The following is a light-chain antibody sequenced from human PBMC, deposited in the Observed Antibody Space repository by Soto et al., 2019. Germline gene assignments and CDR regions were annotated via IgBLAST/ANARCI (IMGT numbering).Light chain of an antibody. CDR1: QSISSY. CDR3: QQSYRSPYT. J-gene: IGKJ2*01. V-gene: IGKV1-39*01. Sequence: DIQMTQSPSSLSASVGDRVTITCRASQSISSYLNWYQQKPGKAPKFLIYVASTLQSGVPSRFSGSGSGTDFTLTITSLQHEDFATYSCQQSYRSPYTFGQGTKLEIK. CDR2: VAS.